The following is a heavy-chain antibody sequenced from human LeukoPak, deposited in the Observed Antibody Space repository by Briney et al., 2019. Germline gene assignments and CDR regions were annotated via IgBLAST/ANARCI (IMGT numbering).Heavy chain of an antibody. CDR3: ARARYYDSPDY. J-gene: IGHJ4*02. CDR1: GFTFSSYW. D-gene: IGHD3-22*01. Sequence: GGSLRLSCAASGFTFSSYWMHWVRQAPGKGLVWVSRVNSDGSTTNYADSVKGRFTISRGNAKNTLYMQMNSLRAEDTAVYYCARARYYDSPDYWGQGTLVTVSS. CDR2: VNSDGSTT. V-gene: IGHV3-74*01.